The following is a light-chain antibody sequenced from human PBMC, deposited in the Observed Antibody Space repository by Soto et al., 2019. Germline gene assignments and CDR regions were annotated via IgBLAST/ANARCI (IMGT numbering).Light chain of an antibody. Sequence: EIVLTQSPGTLSLSPGERATLSCRASQSVSSNYLVWYQQKPGQAPRPLIYGASIRATGIPDRFSGSGSGTDFTLTISRLEPEYFAVYYCQQYAGSAYTFGQGTKLEIK. J-gene: IGKJ2*01. CDR1: QSVSSNY. CDR3: QQYAGSAYT. V-gene: IGKV3-20*01. CDR2: GAS.